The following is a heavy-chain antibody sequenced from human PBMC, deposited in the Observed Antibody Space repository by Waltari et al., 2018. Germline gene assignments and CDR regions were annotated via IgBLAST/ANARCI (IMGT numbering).Heavy chain of an antibody. Sequence: QVQLVQSGPEVKRPGSSVRVSCKSSGATFSSSGFSWVRQAPGQGLEWMGGLVPVLGTPAYAQKFQGRLTITADDSTSTAYMELNTLTSDDTAVYYCARDCIAVARSAFDIWGQGTMVTVSS. CDR3: ARDCIAVARSAFDI. V-gene: IGHV1-69*13. CDR2: LVPVLGTP. D-gene: IGHD6-19*01. CDR1: GATFSSSG. J-gene: IGHJ3*02.